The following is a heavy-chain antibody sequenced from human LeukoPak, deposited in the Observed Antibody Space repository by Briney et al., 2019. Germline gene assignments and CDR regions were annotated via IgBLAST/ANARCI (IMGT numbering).Heavy chain of an antibody. CDR3: AHLYLNTRIAS. CDR2: LRYNGITA. CDR1: GLALIEYG. J-gene: IGHJ5*01. V-gene: IGHV3-30*02. D-gene: IGHD2-2*02. Sequence: PGGSLRLSCVASGLALIEYGMHWVRQAPGKGPEWVSFLRYNGITAYYPDSVKGRFTTSRDDSKNTLYLQMTSLRVEDTATYYCAHLYLNTRIASWGRGTRVTVSS.